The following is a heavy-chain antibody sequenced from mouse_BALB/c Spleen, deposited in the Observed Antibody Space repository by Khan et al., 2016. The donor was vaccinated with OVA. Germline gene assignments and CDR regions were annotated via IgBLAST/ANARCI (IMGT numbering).Heavy chain of an antibody. V-gene: IGHV2-9*02. CDR2: IWAGGST. CDR1: GFSLTSYG. CDR3: ARYYGNYEWYFDV. J-gene: IGHJ1*01. D-gene: IGHD2-1*01. Sequence: QVQLKQSGPAMVAPSQSLSITCTVSGFSLTSYGVHWVRQPPGKGLEWLGVIWAGGSTNYNSALMSRLSISKDNSKSQVFLKMNSLQTDDTAMYYCARYYGNYEWYFDVWGAGTTVTVSS.